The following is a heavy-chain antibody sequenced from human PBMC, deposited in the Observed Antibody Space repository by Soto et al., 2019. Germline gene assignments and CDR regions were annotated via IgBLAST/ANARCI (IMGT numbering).Heavy chain of an antibody. CDR1: GFTFSSYG. CDR3: AKGSRMTTVTTFDY. CDR2: IWYDGSNK. Sequence: PGGSLRLSCAASGFTFSSYGMHWVRQAPGKGLEWVAVIWYDGSNKYYADSVKGRFTISRDNSKNTLYLQMNSLRAEDTAVYYCAKGSRMTTVTTFDYWGQGTLVTVSS. D-gene: IGHD4-17*01. V-gene: IGHV3-33*06. J-gene: IGHJ4*02.